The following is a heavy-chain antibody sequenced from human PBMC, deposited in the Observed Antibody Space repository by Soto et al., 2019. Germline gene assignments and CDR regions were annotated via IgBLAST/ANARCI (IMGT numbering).Heavy chain of an antibody. CDR2: IKQDGSEK. D-gene: IGHD2-8*01. Sequence: AGGSLRLSCAASGFTFSSYWMSWVRQAPGKGLEWVANIKQDGSEKYYVDSVKGRFTISRDNAKNSLYLQMNSLRAEDTAVYYCARGSVHIVLMVYARYDAFDIWGQGTMVTVSS. CDR1: GFTFSSYW. V-gene: IGHV3-7*01. CDR3: ARGSVHIVLMVYARYDAFDI. J-gene: IGHJ3*02.